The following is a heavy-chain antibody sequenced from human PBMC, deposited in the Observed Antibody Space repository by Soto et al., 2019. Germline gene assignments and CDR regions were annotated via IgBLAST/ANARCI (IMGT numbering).Heavy chain of an antibody. Sequence: GGSLRLSCAASGFTFSSYGMHRVRQAPGKGLEWVAVISYDGSNKYYADSVKGRFTISRDNSKNTLYLQMNSLRAEDTAVYYCAKAQGFDYWGQGTLVTVSS. CDR1: GFTFSSYG. CDR3: AKAQGFDY. V-gene: IGHV3-30*18. J-gene: IGHJ4*02. CDR2: ISYDGSNK.